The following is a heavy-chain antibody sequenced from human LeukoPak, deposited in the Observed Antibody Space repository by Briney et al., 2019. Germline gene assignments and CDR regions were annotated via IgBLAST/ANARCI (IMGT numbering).Heavy chain of an antibody. Sequence: ASVKVSCKASGYTFTGYYMHWVRQAPGQGLEWMGWINPNSGGTNYAQKFQGGVTMTRDTSISTAYMELSRLRSDDTAVYYCARDTGRGFWSGYPKFYFDYWGQGTLVTVSS. D-gene: IGHD3-3*01. CDR1: GYTFTGYY. CDR2: INPNSGGT. J-gene: IGHJ4*02. CDR3: ARDTGRGFWSGYPKFYFDY. V-gene: IGHV1-2*02.